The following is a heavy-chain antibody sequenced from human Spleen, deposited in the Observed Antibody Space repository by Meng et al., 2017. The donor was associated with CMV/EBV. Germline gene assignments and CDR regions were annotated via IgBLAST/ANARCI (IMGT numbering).Heavy chain of an antibody. J-gene: IGHJ6*02. V-gene: IGHV1-18*04. CDR1: GYTFTGYY. CDR2: ISAYNGNT. D-gene: IGHD3-3*01. CDR3: AREGYDFWSGYYPTYYYYYGMDV. Sequence: ASVKVSCKASGYTFTGYYIHWVRQAPGQGLEWMGWISAYNGNTNYAQKLQGRVTMTTDTSTSTAYMELRSLRSDDTAVYYCAREGYDFWSGYYPTYYYYYGMDVWGQGTTVTVSS.